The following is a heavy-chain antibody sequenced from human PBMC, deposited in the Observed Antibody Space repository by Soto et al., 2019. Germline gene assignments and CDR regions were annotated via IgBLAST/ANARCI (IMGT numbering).Heavy chain of an antibody. Sequence: PGESLKISCRGSGYDFNTNWFGWVRQLPGRGLEWVGIMYPGDSDTRYNPSLQGHVTLSDDKSITTAYLQWHSLKASDTAMYYCARQPYSSSSFDYWGQGTLVTVSS. CDR1: GYDFNTNW. J-gene: IGHJ4*02. CDR2: MYPGDSDT. D-gene: IGHD6-6*01. V-gene: IGHV5-51*01. CDR3: ARQPYSSSSFDY.